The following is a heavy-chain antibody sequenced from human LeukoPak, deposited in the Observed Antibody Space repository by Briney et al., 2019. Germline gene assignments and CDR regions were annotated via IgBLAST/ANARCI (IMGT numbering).Heavy chain of an antibody. J-gene: IGHJ4*02. CDR3: ARAKPKNMVRGLIMRRESRYYFDY. CDR2: IYSGGST. CDR1: GFTFSSYA. Sequence: SGGSLRLSCAASGFTFSSYAMSWVRHAPGKGLEWVSVIYSGGSTYYADSVKGRFTISRDNSKSTLYIQMNSLRAEDTAVYYCARAKPKNMVRGLIMRRESRYYFDYWGQGTLVTVSS. V-gene: IGHV3-53*01. D-gene: IGHD3-10*01.